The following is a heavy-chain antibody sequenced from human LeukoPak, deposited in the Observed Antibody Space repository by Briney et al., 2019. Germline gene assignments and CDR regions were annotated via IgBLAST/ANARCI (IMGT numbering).Heavy chain of an antibody. Sequence: GGSLRLSCTASGFTFSSYGMHWVRQAPGKGLEWVSVIWYDGSNKYYADSVKGRFTISRDNSRNTLYLQMNSLRAEDTAVYYCARGTYYYGSGSYHWFDPWGQGTLVTVSS. V-gene: IGHV3-33*01. CDR1: GFTFSSYG. J-gene: IGHJ5*02. CDR3: ARGTYYYGSGSYHWFDP. D-gene: IGHD3-10*01. CDR2: IWYDGSNK.